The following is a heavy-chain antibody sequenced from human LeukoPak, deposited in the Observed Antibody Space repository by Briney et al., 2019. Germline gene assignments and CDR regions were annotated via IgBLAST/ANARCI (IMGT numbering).Heavy chain of an antibody. Sequence: GGSLRLSCAASGLTFSSYSMNWVRQAPGKGLEWVSSIDSSSSYIYYADSLKGRFTISRDNAKNSLYLQMNSLRAEDTAVYYCARGTGLSGSYYAFDYWGQGTLVTVSS. D-gene: IGHD1-26*01. J-gene: IGHJ4*02. V-gene: IGHV3-21*01. CDR1: GLTFSSYS. CDR3: ARGTGLSGSYYAFDY. CDR2: IDSSSSYI.